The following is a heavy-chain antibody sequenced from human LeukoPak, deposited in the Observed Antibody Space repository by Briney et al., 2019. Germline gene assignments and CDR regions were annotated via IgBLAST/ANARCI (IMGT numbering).Heavy chain of an antibody. CDR2: INHSGST. CDR1: GGSFSGYY. J-gene: IGHJ4*02. D-gene: IGHD6-13*01. CDR3: ARVLAAAGRGGFDY. V-gene: IGHV4-34*01. Sequence: PSETLSLTCAVYGGSFSGYYWSWIRQPPGKGLEWIGEINHSGSTNYNPSLKSRVTISVDTSKNQFSLKLSSVTAADTAVYYCARVLAAAGRGGFDYRGQGTLVTVSS.